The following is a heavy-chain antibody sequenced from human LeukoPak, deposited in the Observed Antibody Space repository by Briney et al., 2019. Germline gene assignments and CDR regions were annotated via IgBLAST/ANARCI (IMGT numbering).Heavy chain of an antibody. J-gene: IGHJ5*02. CDR2: IYDSGST. V-gene: IGHV4-59*01. D-gene: IGHD3-16*01. Sequence: SETLSLTCTVSGGSISSYYWSWIRQPPGKGLEWIGYIYDSGSTNYNPSLKSRVTISVDTSKNQFSLKLSSVTAADTAVYYCARSRVSGWFDPWGQGTLVTVSS. CDR1: GGSISSYY. CDR3: ARSRVSGWFDP.